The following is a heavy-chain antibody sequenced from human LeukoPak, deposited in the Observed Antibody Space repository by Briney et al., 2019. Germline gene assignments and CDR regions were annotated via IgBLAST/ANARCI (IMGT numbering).Heavy chain of an antibody. Sequence: GASVKVSCKASGYTFTDDYMHWVRQAPGQGLEWMGGIIPIFGTANYAQKFQGRVTITTDESTSTAYMELSSLRSEDTAVYYCARQMIGPSKITMVRGLPRHYYYYYMDVWGKGTTVTVSS. CDR1: GYTFTDDY. D-gene: IGHD3-10*01. J-gene: IGHJ6*03. CDR3: ARQMIGPSKITMVRGLPRHYYYYYMDV. CDR2: IIPIFGTA. V-gene: IGHV1-69*05.